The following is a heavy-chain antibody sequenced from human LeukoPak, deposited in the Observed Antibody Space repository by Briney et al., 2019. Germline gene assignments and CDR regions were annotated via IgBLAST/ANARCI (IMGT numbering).Heavy chain of an antibody. CDR3: AALRENHYFDY. V-gene: IGHV3-33*01. D-gene: IGHD4-17*01. CDR1: RFTFNSYG. J-gene: IGHJ4*02. CDR2: IWYDGTNK. Sequence: GESLKISCAASRFTFNSYGMHWVRQAPGKGLEWVAVIWYDGTNKYYADSVKGRFTISRDNSKNTLYLQMNSLRVQDTAVYYCAALRENHYFDYWGQGTLVTVSS.